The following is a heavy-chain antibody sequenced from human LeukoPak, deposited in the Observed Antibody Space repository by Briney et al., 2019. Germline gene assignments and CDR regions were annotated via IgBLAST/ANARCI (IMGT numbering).Heavy chain of an antibody. D-gene: IGHD3-3*01. CDR2: INHSGST. V-gene: IGHV4-34*01. J-gene: IGHJ4*02. Sequence: PSETLSLTCAVYGGSFSGYYWSWIRQPPGKGLEWIGEINHSGSTNYNPSLKSRVTISVDTSKSQFSLKLSSVTAADTAVYYCARGRTVGLGHEYDFWSGLGPKGVGLDYWGQGTLVTVSS. CDR3: ARGRTVGLGHEYDFWSGLGPKGVGLDY. CDR1: GGSFSGYY.